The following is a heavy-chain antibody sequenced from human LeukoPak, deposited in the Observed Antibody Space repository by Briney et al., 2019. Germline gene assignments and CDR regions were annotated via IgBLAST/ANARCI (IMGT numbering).Heavy chain of an antibody. CDR2: INHSGTT. CDR1: GGSFSGYY. Sequence: PSETLSLTCAVYGGSFSGYYWSWIRQPPGKGLEWIGEINHSGTTNYSPSLKSRVTISVDTSKNQFPLKLSSVTAADTAVYYCARGRPHANWFDPWGQGTLVTVSS. J-gene: IGHJ5*02. CDR3: ARGRPHANWFDP. V-gene: IGHV4-34*01.